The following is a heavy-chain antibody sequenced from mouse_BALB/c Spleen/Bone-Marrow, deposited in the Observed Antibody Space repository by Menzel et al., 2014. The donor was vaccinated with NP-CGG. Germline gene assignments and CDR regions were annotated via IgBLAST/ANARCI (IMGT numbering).Heavy chain of an antibody. CDR2: IDPANGNT. D-gene: IGHD2-4*01. V-gene: IGHV14-3*02. Sequence: VTLKVCGAELVKPGASVKLSCTASGFNIKDTYMHWVKQRPEQGLEWIGRIDPANGNTKYDPKFQGKATITADTSSNTAYLQLSSLTSEDTAVYYCARLITTDYWGQGTTLTVSS. CDR3: ARLITTDY. CDR1: GFNIKDTY. J-gene: IGHJ2*01.